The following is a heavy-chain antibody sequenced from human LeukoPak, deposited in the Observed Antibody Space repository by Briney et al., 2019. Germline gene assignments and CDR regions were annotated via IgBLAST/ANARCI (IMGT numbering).Heavy chain of an antibody. CDR2: IYSGGST. CDR3: AREPVRGVLDY. CDR1: GFTVSSNY. Sequence: GGSLRLSCAASGFTVSSNYMSWVRQAPGKGLEWVSVIYSGGSTYYADSVKGRFTISRDNSKNTLYLQMNRLRGEDTAVYYCAREPVRGVLDYWAREPWSPSPQ. J-gene: IGHJ4*02. V-gene: IGHV3-66*02. D-gene: IGHD3-10*02.